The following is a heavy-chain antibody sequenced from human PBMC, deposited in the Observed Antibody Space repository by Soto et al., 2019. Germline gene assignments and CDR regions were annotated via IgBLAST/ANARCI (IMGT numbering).Heavy chain of an antibody. CDR2: IYYSGST. D-gene: IGHD6-6*01. J-gene: IGHJ5*02. Sequence: SEPLCLTCIVSVGSISSSSYDWCWIRQPPGKGLEWIGSIYYSGSTYYNPSLKSRVTISVDTSKNQFSLKLSSVTAADTAVFYCARHRARNWFDPWGQGTLVTVSS. CDR1: VGSISSSSYD. V-gene: IGHV4-39*01. CDR3: ARHRARNWFDP.